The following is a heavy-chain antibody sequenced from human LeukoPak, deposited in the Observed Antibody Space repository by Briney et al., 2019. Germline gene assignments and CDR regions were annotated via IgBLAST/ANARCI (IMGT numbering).Heavy chain of an antibody. CDR1: GGSISSYY. CDR3: ARGPPIAACLDY. Sequence: SETLSLTCTVSGGSISSYYWSWIRQPPGKGLEWIGNIYYSGSTNYNPSLKSRVTISIDTSKNQFSLKLTSVTAADTAVYYCARGPPIAACLDYWGQGTLVTVSS. J-gene: IGHJ4*02. V-gene: IGHV4-59*01. CDR2: IYYSGST. D-gene: IGHD6-6*01.